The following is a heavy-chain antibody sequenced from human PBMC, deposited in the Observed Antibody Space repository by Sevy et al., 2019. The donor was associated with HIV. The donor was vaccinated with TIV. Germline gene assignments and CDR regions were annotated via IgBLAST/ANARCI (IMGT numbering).Heavy chain of an antibody. V-gene: IGHV4-59*01. Sequence: SETLSLTCTVSGGSISSYYWSWIRQPPGKGLEWIGYIYYSGSTNYNPSLKSRVTISVDTSKNQFSLKLSSVTAADTAVYSCAGARRNYYDSSGFHFDYWGQGTLVTVSS. CDR2: IYYSGST. D-gene: IGHD3-22*01. CDR3: AGARRNYYDSSGFHFDY. J-gene: IGHJ4*02. CDR1: GGSISSYY.